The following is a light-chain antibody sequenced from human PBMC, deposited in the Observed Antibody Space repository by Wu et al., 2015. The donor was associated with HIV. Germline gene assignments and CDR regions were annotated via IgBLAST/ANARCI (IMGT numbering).Light chain of an antibody. CDR2: AAS. J-gene: IGKJ1*01. CDR1: GISQF. Sequence: VGDRVTITLPGKSGISQFLARYQQKPGKPPKVLIYAASTLQSGVPSRFSGSGSGTDFTLTISSLQPEDVATYYCQKYNTAPWTFGQGTKVEMK. V-gene: IGKV1-27*01. CDR3: QKYNTAPWT.